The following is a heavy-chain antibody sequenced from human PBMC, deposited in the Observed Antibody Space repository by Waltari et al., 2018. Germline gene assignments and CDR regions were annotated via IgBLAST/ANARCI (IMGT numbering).Heavy chain of an antibody. CDR2: IYYSGST. J-gene: IGHJ4*02. Sequence: QVRLQESGPGLVKPSQTLSRTCTVSDGSTSSGGDDWGWISQHPGKGLELIGYIYYSGSTYYNPSLKSRVTISVDTSKNQFSLKLSSVTAADTAVYYCARVGEQQLVREFDDWGQGTLVTVSS. D-gene: IGHD6-13*01. V-gene: IGHV4-31*03. CDR1: DGSTSSGGDD. CDR3: ARVGEQQLVREFDD.